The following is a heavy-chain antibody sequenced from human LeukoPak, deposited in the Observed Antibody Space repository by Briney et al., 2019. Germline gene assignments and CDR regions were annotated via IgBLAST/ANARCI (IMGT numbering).Heavy chain of an antibody. Sequence: SETLSLTCTVSGGSISSGSYYWSWIRQPAGKGLEWMGNIYKSGSTNYNPSLKSRLTISTDTSKNQFSFKLNFATAADTALYYCVTAPNQDFFDYWGRGTLVTVSS. V-gene: IGHV4-61*09. D-gene: IGHD1-14*01. CDR3: VTAPNQDFFDY. CDR1: GGSISSGSYY. CDR2: IYKSGST. J-gene: IGHJ4*01.